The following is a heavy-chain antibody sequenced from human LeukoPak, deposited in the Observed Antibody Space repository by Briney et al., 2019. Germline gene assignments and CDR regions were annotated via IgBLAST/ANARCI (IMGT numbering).Heavy chain of an antibody. J-gene: IGHJ4*02. Sequence: GESLKISCKHSEYSFPNYCIGWVRQMPGKGLEWMGIIYPDDSDTRYSPSFQGQVTISADKAISTAYLQWSSLKASDTAMYYCARRAYCGGDCYVDYWGQGTLATVSS. D-gene: IGHD2-21*02. V-gene: IGHV5-51*01. CDR1: EYSFPNYC. CDR3: ARRAYCGGDCYVDY. CDR2: IYPDDSDT.